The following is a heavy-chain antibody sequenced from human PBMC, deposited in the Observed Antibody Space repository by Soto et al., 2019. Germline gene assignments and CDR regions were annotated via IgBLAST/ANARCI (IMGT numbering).Heavy chain of an antibody. CDR2: IYHSGST. CDR1: GGSISSGGYS. Sequence: SETLSLTCAVSGGSISSGGYSWSWIRQPPGKGLEWIGYIYHSGSTYYNPSLKSRVTISVDRSKNQFSLKLSSVTAADTAVYYCARGRGWNYYYGMDVWGQGTTVTVSS. J-gene: IGHJ6*02. CDR3: ARGRGWNYYYGMDV. V-gene: IGHV4-30-2*01. D-gene: IGHD3-10*01.